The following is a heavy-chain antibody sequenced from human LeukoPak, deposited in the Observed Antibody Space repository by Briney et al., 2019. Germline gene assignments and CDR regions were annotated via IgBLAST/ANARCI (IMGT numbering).Heavy chain of an antibody. CDR1: GYSFTSYW. V-gene: IGHV5-51*01. J-gene: IGHJ3*02. CDR2: IYPGDSDT. D-gene: IGHD4-17*01. CDR3: ARGDFDYGDGDAFDI. Sequence: PGESLKISCKGSGYSFTSYWIGWVRQMPGKGLEWMGIIYPGDSDTRYSPSFQGQVTISADKSISTAYLQWSSLKASDTAMYYCARGDFDYGDGDAFDIWGQGTMVTVSS.